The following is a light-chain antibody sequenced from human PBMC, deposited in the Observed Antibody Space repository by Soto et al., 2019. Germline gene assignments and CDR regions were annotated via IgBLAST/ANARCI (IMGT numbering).Light chain of an antibody. CDR1: SSNIGGNS. V-gene: IGLV1-51*01. J-gene: IGLJ1*01. CDR2: DDN. Sequence: QSVMTQPPSVSAAPGQKVTISCSGSSSNIGGNSVSWYQQLPGTAPKLLIYDDNKRPSGIPDRFSGSKSGTSATLGITGFQTGDEAYYYCGSWDSSLSVYVFGTGTKVTVL. CDR3: GSWDSSLSVYV.